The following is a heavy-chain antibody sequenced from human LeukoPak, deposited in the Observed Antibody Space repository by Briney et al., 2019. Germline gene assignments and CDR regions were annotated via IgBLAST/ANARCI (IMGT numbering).Heavy chain of an antibody. Sequence: SETLSLTCTVSGGSISSHYWSWIRQPPGKGLEWIGYIYYSGSTNYNPSLKSRVTISVDTSKNQFSLKLSSVTAADTAVYYCARESYYYDSSGYYSDYFDYWGQGTPVTVSS. D-gene: IGHD3-22*01. V-gene: IGHV4-59*11. CDR1: GGSISSHY. CDR3: ARESYYYDSSGYYSDYFDY. J-gene: IGHJ4*02. CDR2: IYYSGST.